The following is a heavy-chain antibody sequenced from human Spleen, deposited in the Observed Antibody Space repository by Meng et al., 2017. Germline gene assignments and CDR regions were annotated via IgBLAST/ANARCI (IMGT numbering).Heavy chain of an antibody. CDR3: SAWSRNSGYPNFDY. D-gene: IGHD5-12*01. CDR1: GFTFTSTA. Sequence: SVKVSCKASGFTFTSTAVQWLRHPRGQRLEWIGWIVVGSGNTNYAQKFQERVTITRDMSTSTAYVELSSLRSEDTAADYWSAWSRNSGYPNFDYWGQGTLVTVSS. CDR2: IVVGSGNT. V-gene: IGHV1-58*01. J-gene: IGHJ4*01.